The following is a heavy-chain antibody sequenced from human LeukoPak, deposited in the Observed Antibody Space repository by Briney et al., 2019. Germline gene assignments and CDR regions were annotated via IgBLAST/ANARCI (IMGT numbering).Heavy chain of an antibody. V-gene: IGHV4-61*02. CDR3: ARIPGSGTHAPRDAFDI. CDR2: IYTSGST. Sequence: SETLSLTCTVSGGSISSDSYYWSWIRQPAGKGLEWIGRIYTSGSTNYNPSLKSRVTISVDTSKSQFSLKLSSVTAADTAVYYCARIPGSGTHAPRDAFDIWGQGTMVSVSS. CDR1: GGSISSDSYY. D-gene: IGHD3-10*01. J-gene: IGHJ3*02.